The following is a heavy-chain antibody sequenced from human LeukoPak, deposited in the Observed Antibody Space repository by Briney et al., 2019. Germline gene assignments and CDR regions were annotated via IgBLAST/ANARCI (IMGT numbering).Heavy chain of an antibody. CDR1: GGTFSSYA. V-gene: IGHV1-69*01. J-gene: IGHJ4*02. CDR2: IIPIFGTA. Sequence: GSSVKVSCKASGGTFSSYAISWVRQAPGQGLEWMGGIIPIFGTANYAQKFQGRVTITADESTSTAYMELSSLRSEDTAVYYCARVLTYYYDSSGYPFDYWGQGTLVTVSS. D-gene: IGHD3-22*01. CDR3: ARVLTYYYDSSGYPFDY.